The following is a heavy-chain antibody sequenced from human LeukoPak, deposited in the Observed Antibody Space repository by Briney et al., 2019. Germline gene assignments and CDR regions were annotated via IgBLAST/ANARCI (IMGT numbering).Heavy chain of an antibody. CDR1: GFTFKSYW. CDR2: MNYSGSEM. J-gene: IGHJ4*02. CDR3: ARTSSGWGFDF. V-gene: IGHV3-7*03. D-gene: IGHD6-19*01. Sequence: PAGSLSLSCAASGFTFKSYWMNWVRQPPGKGLQWVASMNYSGSEMFYVDSVTGRFTISRDNTKTSLYLQMNSLRAEDTALYYCARTSSGWGFDFWGQGALVTVSS.